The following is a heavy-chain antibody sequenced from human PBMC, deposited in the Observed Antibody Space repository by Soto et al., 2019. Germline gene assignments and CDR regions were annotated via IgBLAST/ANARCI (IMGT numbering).Heavy chain of an antibody. J-gene: IGHJ4*02. D-gene: IGHD3-22*01. Sequence: LRLSCAASGFTFISYAMSWVRQAPGKGLEWVSAISGSGGSTYYADSVKGRFTISRDNSKNTLYLQMNSLRAEDTAVYYCAKMPSVYYYDSSGRNFDYWGQGTLVTVSS. CDR1: GFTFISYA. CDR3: AKMPSVYYYDSSGRNFDY. CDR2: ISGSGGST. V-gene: IGHV3-23*01.